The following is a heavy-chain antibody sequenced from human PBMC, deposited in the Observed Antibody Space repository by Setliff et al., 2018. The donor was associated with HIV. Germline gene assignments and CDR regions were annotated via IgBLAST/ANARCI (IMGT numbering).Heavy chain of an antibody. V-gene: IGHV5-51*01. CDR2: IYGGDSDV. Sequence: PGDSLNISCKGSGYNFANYWIGWVRQMPGKGLELMGIIYGGDSDVRYSPSFRGHVTISVDNSITTAYLQWSSLQALDTAIYYCARAGVATARYFDSWGQGRLVTVSS. J-gene: IGHJ4*02. D-gene: IGHD5-18*01. CDR3: ARAGVATARYFDS. CDR1: GYNFANYW.